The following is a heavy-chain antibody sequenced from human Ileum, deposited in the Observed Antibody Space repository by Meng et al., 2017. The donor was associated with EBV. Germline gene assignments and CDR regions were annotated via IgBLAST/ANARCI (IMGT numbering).Heavy chain of an antibody. CDR1: GFSLSISGVG. J-gene: IGHJ4*02. Sequence: QITLKESGPTLXXXXXTXTLXXXFSGFSLSISGVGVGWIRQPPGKALGWLALIYWDDDKRYSPSLKSRLTITKDTSKNQVVLTMTNMDPVDTATYYCTHRPMTSAYYYFDYWGQGTLVTVSS. CDR3: THRPMTSAYYYFDY. CDR2: IYWDDDK. V-gene: IGHV2-5*02. D-gene: IGHD3-22*01.